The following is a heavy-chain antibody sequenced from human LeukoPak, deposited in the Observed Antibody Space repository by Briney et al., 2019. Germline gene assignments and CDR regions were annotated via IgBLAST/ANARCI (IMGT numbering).Heavy chain of an antibody. J-gene: IGHJ4*02. V-gene: IGHV1-69*05. D-gene: IGHD2-15*01. CDR2: IIPIFGTA. CDR3: ASVYGSGGSGEVYFDY. Sequence: ASVRVSCKASGGTFSSYAISWVRQAPGQGLEWMGGIIPIFGTANYAQKFQSRVTITTDESTCTAYMELSSRISEDTAVYYWASVYGSGGSGEVYFDYWGQGTLVTVSS. CDR1: GGTFSSYA.